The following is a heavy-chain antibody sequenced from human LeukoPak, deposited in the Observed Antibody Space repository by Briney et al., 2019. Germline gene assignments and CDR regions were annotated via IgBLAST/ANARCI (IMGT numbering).Heavy chain of an antibody. V-gene: IGHV4-39*07. CDR3: ARDWEGLRLGELSLGAFDI. CDR2: IYYSGST. J-gene: IGHJ3*02. D-gene: IGHD3-16*02. CDR1: GGSISSSSYY. Sequence: SETLSLTCTVSGGSISSSSYYWGWIRQPPGKGLEWIGSIYYSGSTYYNPSLKSRVTISVDTSKNQFSLKLSSVTAADTAVYYCARDWEGLRLGELSLGAFDIWGQGTMVTVSS.